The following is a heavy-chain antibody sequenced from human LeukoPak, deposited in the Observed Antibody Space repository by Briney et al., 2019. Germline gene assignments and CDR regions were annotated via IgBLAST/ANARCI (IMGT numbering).Heavy chain of an antibody. D-gene: IGHD3-10*01. CDR2: IKQDGSEK. CDR1: GFTFSSYW. J-gene: IGHJ4*02. CDR3: AREDRVWFRESLSTLDY. Sequence: GGSLRLSCAASGFTFSSYWMSWVRQAPGKGLEWVANIKQDGSEKYYVDSVKGRFTISRDNAKNSLYLQMNSLRAEDTAVYYCAREDRVWFRESLSTLDYWGQGTLVTVSS. V-gene: IGHV3-7*01.